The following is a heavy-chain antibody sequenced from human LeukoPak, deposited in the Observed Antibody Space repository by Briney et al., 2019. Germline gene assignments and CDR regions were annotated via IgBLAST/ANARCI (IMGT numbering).Heavy chain of an antibody. V-gene: IGHV3-30*02. Sequence: GGSLRLSCAASGFTFSSYGMHWVRQAPGKGLEWVAFIRYDGSNKYYADSVKGRFTISRDSSKNTGYLQMNSLRAEDTAVYYCARAGGQWLAGDPYYFDYWDQGTLVTVSS. CDR1: GFTFSSYG. CDR3: ARAGGQWLAGDPYYFDY. CDR2: IRYDGSNK. J-gene: IGHJ4*02. D-gene: IGHD6-19*01.